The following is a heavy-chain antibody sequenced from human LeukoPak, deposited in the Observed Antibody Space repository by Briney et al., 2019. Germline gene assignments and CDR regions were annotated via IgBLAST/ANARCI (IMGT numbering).Heavy chain of an antibody. CDR2: IYYSGST. CDR1: GGSISSSGSY. Sequence: SETLSLTCTVSGGSISSSGSYWGWLRQPPGKGLEWIGTIYYSGSTNYSPSLKSRVTISVDTSKNQFSLKLSSVTAADTAVYYCARDSSGWYYYGMDVWGQGTTVTVSS. CDR3: ARDSSGWYYYGMDV. J-gene: IGHJ6*02. V-gene: IGHV4-39*07. D-gene: IGHD6-19*01.